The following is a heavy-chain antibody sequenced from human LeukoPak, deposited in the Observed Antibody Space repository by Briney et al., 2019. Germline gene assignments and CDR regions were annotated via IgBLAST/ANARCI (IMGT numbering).Heavy chain of an antibody. CDR1: GYTFTSYA. V-gene: IGHV7-4-1*02. D-gene: IGHD4-17*01. J-gene: IGHJ4*02. Sequence: GASVKVSCKASGYTFTSYAMNWVRQAPGQGLEWMGWINTNTGNPTYAQGFTGRFVFSLDTSVSTAYLQISSLKAEDTAVYYCAPTQYGDYPYYFDYWGQGTLVTVSS. CDR3: APTQYGDYPYYFDY. CDR2: INTNTGNP.